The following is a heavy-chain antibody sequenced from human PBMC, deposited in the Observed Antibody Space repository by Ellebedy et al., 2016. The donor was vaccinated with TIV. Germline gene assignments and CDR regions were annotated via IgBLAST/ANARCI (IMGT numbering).Heavy chain of an antibody. D-gene: IGHD1-20*01. J-gene: IGHJ4*02. CDR1: GFIFNSHA. CDR3: ARDPYNWNGPFDY. Sequence: GESLKISCAASGFIFNSHAMSWVRQTPPKGLEWVSAISTSGGRTYYADSVKGRFTISSDNSKNTLYLQMNSLRAEDTAVYYCARDPYNWNGPFDYWGQGTLVTVSS. V-gene: IGHV3-23*01. CDR2: ISTSGGRT.